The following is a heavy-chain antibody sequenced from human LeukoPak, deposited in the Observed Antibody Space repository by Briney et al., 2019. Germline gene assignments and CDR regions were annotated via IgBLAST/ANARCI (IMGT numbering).Heavy chain of an antibody. CDR2: MSGSGTT. V-gene: IGHV3-23*01. Sequence: PGGSLRLSCAASGFTFSSYAMSWVRQAPGKGLEWVSAMSGSGTTYYADSVKGRFTISRDNSKNTLYLQMNSLRADDTAVYYCAKVPSAQGYYQYHMDVWGKGTTVTVSS. J-gene: IGHJ6*03. CDR1: GFTFSSYA. CDR3: AKVPSAQGYYQYHMDV.